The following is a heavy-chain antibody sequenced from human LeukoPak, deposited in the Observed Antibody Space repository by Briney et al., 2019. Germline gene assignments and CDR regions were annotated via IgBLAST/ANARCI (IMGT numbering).Heavy chain of an antibody. CDR1: GYTFTSYG. CDR2: MNPNSGNT. J-gene: IGHJ6*02. D-gene: IGHD4-17*01. Sequence: ASVKVSCKASGYTFTSYGVSWVRQATGQGLEWMGWMNPNSGNTGYAQKFQGRVTMTRNTSISTAYMELSSLRSEDTAVYYCARFLYGDYGMDVWGQGTTVTVSS. V-gene: IGHV1-8*02. CDR3: ARFLYGDYGMDV.